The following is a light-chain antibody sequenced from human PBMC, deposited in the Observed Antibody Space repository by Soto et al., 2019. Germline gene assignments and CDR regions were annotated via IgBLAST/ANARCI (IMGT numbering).Light chain of an antibody. V-gene: IGKV3-20*01. CDR2: GAS. CDR1: QSVGHNY. Sequence: ENVLTQSPGTLSLSPGARAPLSCRASQSVGHNYLAWFQQKPGQAPRLLIYGASSRATGIPDRFRGSGSGTDFTLTINRLEPEDFALYHCQQYGSSPITFGQGTRLEIK. CDR3: QQYGSSPIT. J-gene: IGKJ5*01.